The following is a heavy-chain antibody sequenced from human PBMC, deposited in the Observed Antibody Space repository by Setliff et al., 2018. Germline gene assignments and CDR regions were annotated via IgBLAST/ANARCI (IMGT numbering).Heavy chain of an antibody. V-gene: IGHV4-39*07. D-gene: IGHD1-26*01. CDR1: GVTIGGNNYYY. Sequence: SETLSLTCSLSGVTIGGNNYYYWAWIRQPPGKGLEWIGTISYSGGVFYNPSLKSRVAISADTSRIQFSLKLRSVTAADTAVYYCAKVQESIVGALEYWGQGALVTVSS. J-gene: IGHJ4*02. CDR3: AKVQESIVGALEY. CDR2: ISYSGGV.